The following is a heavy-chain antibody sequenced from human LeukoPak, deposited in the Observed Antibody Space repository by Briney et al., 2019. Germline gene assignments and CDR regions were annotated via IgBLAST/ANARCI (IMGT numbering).Heavy chain of an antibody. Sequence: SETLSLTCTVSGGSISSSSYYWGWIRQPPGKGLEWIGYIYYSGSTNYNPSLKSRVTISVDTSKNQFSLKLSSVTAADTAVYYCARVIENGVDHWGQGTLVTVSS. J-gene: IGHJ5*02. D-gene: IGHD2-8*01. CDR1: GGSISSSSYY. CDR2: IYYSGST. CDR3: ARVIENGVDH. V-gene: IGHV4-61*05.